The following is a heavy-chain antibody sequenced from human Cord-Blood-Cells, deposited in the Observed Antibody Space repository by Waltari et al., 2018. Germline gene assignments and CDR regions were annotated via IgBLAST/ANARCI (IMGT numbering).Heavy chain of an antibody. CDR2: IYGGGST. CDR3: ARDIAAADPVDDY. Sequence: EVQLVESGGGLIQHGGSLRLSGAAPGFTVSSNYISCARQAQGKGLECVSVIYGGGSTYYADSVKGRFTISRDNSKNTLYLQMNSLRAEDTAVYYCARDIAAADPVDDYWGQGTLVTVSS. CDR1: GFTVSSNY. V-gene: IGHV3-53*01. D-gene: IGHD6-13*01. J-gene: IGHJ4*02.